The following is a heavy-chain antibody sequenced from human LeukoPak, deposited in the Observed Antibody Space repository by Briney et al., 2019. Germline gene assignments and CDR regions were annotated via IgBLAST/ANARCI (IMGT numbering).Heavy chain of an antibody. CDR3: AKDLAPYYYDSSGFDFDI. CDR1: GFAFSSYA. J-gene: IGHJ3*02. CDR2: ISGSGGST. V-gene: IGHV3-23*01. Sequence: GGSLRLSCAASGFAFSSYAMSWVRQAPGKGLEWVSAISGSGGSTYYADSVKGRFTISRDNSKNTLYLQMNSLRAEDTAVYYCAKDLAPYYYDSSGFDFDIWGQGTMVTVSS. D-gene: IGHD3-22*01.